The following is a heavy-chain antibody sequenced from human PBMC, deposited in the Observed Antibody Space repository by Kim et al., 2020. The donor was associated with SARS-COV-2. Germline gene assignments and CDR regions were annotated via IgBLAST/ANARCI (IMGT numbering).Heavy chain of an antibody. CDR3: ARGGYDYVWGSYRLLGFD. J-gene: IGHJ4*01. V-gene: IGHV4-34*01. CDR2: INHSGST. CDR1: GGSFSGYY. D-gene: IGHD3-16*02. Sequence: SETLSLTCAVYGGSFSGYYWSWIRQPPGKGLEWIGEINHSGSTNYNPSLKSRVTISVDTSKNQFSLKLSSVTAADTAVYYCARGGYDYVWGSYRLLGFD.